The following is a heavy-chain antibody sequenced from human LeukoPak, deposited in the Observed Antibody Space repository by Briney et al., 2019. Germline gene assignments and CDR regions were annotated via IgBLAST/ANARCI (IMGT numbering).Heavy chain of an antibody. CDR1: GFTFNVHA. V-gene: IGHV3-9*01. D-gene: IGHD3-22*01. Sequence: GGSLRLSCAASGFTFNVHAMYWVRQAPGKGLEWVSGINWNSDNIGYADSVKGRFTISRDDAKNSLFLQMNSLRTEDTALYYCARASYYYDTTGLGAVDIWGQGTMVTVSS. J-gene: IGHJ3*02. CDR3: ARASYYYDTTGLGAVDI. CDR2: INWNSDNI.